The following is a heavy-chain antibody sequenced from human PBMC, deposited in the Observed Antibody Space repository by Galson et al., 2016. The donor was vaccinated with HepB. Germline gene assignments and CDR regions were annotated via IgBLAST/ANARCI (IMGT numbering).Heavy chain of an antibody. CDR2: IWFDGRKA. J-gene: IGHJ6*02. D-gene: IGHD4-17*01. CDR3: ARDLGDYRGMDV. Sequence: SLRLSCAASGFSFSTYAMHWVRQAPGKGLEWVGVIWFDGRKAKYVDSVKGRFTISRDNSNNTLYLQMNSLRAEDTAVFYCARDLGDYRGMDVWGQGTTVTVSS. CDR1: GFSFSTYA. V-gene: IGHV3-33*01.